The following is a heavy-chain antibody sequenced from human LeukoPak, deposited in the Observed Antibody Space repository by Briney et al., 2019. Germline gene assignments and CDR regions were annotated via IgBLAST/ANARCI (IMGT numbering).Heavy chain of an antibody. Sequence: SVKVSCKASGGTFSSYAISWVRQAPGQGLEWMGGIIPIFGTAKYAPKLQGRVTITTDESTSTAYLELSTLRSEDTDVYDCARDKGGRYDSRAHDAPFDYWGQGTLVTVSS. V-gene: IGHV1-69*05. D-gene: IGHD3-22*01. CDR2: IIPIFGTA. CDR3: ARDKGGRYDSRAHDAPFDY. CDR1: GGTFSSYA. J-gene: IGHJ4*02.